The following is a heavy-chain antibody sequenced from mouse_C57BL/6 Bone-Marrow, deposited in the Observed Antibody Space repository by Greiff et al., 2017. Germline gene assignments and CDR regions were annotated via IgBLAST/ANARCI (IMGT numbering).Heavy chain of an antibody. CDR2: IHPNSGST. V-gene: IGHV1-64*01. Sequence: VQLQQPGAALVKPGASVTLSCKASGYTFTSYWMHWVKQRPGQGLEWIGLIHPNSGSTNYNEKFKSKATLTVDKSSSTAYMKHSSLTSEDSSVYYCAGYSALYYARDYWGQGTSVTVSS. J-gene: IGHJ4*01. CDR1: GYTFTSYW. CDR3: AGYSALYYARDY. D-gene: IGHD2-12*01.